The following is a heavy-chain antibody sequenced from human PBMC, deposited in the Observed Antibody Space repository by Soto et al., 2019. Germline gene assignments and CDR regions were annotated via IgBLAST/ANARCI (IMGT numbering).Heavy chain of an antibody. Sequence: QVLLQESGPRLVKASESLSLTCTVSGGPLSSYSWSWVRQTPGKGLEWIGYLSYGGSPNYNPSLESRVTITINTSETQFYLRLNSVTVADTAVYFGVRGFWATGGGNYYYSLDVWGQGTTVSVS. CDR2: LSYGGSP. CDR1: GGPLSSYS. CDR3: VRGFWATGGGNYYYSLDV. J-gene: IGHJ6*02. D-gene: IGHD2-15*01. V-gene: IGHV4-59*13.